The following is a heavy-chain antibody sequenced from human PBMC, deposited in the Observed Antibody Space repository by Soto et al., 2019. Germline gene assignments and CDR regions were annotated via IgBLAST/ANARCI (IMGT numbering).Heavy chain of an antibody. V-gene: IGHV3-48*02. CDR1: GFTFSSYS. CDR2: ISTTSSSI. CDR3: ARKGVGFEY. D-gene: IGHD3-3*01. Sequence: GGSLRLSCAASGFTFSSYSMNWVRQAPGKGLEWISYISTTSSSIYYADSVKGRFTISRDNAKNSLFLQMNSLRDEDTAVYYCARKGVGFEYWGQGPLVTVSS. J-gene: IGHJ4*02.